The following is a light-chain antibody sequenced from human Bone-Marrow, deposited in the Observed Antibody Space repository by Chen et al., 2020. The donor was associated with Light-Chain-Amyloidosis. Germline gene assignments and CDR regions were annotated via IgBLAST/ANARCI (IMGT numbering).Light chain of an antibody. CDR2: RDT. J-gene: IGLJ2*01. V-gene: IGLV3-25*03. CDR1: ALLTKY. Sequence: SYVLTQPLSVSVSQGQTSRITCSGDALLTKYADWYWQMPGQAPVLVIHRDTVRPSGISERFSGSSSGTTATLTISGVQAEDEADYHCQSADSSGTYEVIFGGGTKLTVL. CDR3: QSADSSGTYEVI.